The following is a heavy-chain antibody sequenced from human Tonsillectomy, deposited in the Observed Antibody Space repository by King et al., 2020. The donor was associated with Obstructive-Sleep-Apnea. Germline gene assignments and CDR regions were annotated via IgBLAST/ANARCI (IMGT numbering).Heavy chain of an antibody. CDR1: GFTFRSYD. Sequence: VQLVESGGGLVKPGGSLRLSCAASGFTFRSYDMNWVRQAPGKGLEWVSSISSSSNYIYYADSVKGRFTISRDNAKNSLYLQMISLRAEDTAVYYCARGTSLAVAGSLTYWGKGTLVTVSS. CDR2: ISSSSNYI. V-gene: IGHV3-21*01. J-gene: IGHJ4*02. D-gene: IGHD6-19*01. CDR3: ARGTSLAVAGSLTY.